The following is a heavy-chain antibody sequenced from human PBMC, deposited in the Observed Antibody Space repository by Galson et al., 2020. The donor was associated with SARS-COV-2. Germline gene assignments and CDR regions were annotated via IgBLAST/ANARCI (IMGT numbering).Heavy chain of an antibody. CDR1: GFTVSSNY. J-gene: IGHJ2*01. V-gene: IGHV3-53*01. D-gene: IGHD6-13*01. Sequence: GESLKISCAASGFTVSSNYMSWVRQAPGKGLEWVSLIYSGGSTYYADSVKGRFTISRDNSKNTLCLQMNSLRAEDTAVYYCARVDSSSWNFDLWGRGTLVTVSS. CDR2: IYSGGST. CDR3: ARVDSSSWNFDL.